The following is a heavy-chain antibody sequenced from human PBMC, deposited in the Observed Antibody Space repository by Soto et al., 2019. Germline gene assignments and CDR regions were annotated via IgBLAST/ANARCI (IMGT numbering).Heavy chain of an antibody. CDR2: IKNKANRYTT. J-gene: IGHJ4*02. CDR1: GFTFSDHY. CDR3: AAIRTVVGY. Sequence: EVQLVESGGGLVQPGGSLRLSCAASGFTFSDHYMDWVRQAPGKGLEWVGRIKNKANRYTTEYAASVKGRFTILRDDSKNSLYLQMNSLKNEDTAVYYCAAIRTVVGYWGQGTLVTVSS. D-gene: IGHD3-10*01. V-gene: IGHV3-72*01.